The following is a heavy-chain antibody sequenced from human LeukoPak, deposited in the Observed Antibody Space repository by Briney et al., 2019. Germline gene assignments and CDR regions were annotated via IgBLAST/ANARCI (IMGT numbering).Heavy chain of an antibody. CDR3: ARPKDTYRGNDVFDI. J-gene: IGHJ3*02. D-gene: IGHD5-12*01. CDR2: IYFTGWT. Sequence: PSETLSLTCTVSGGSISSYYWSWIRQPAGKGLEWIWRIYFTGWTNYNPSLKSRVTTSVHTTKNKFSLKLTSVTAADKAVYYCARPKDTYRGNDVFDIWGQGKMVTVSS. CDR1: GGSISSYY. V-gene: IGHV4-4*07.